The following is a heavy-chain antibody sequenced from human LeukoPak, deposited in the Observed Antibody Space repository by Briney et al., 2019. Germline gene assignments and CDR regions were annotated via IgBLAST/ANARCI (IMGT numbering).Heavy chain of an antibody. CDR1: GLTVSGNF. J-gene: IGHJ3*02. CDR3: ARVVYSGGYSQGFDI. CDR2: IYSGGNT. V-gene: IGHV3-66*01. D-gene: IGHD3-22*01. Sequence: PGGSLRLSCAASGLTVSGNFMTWVRQAPGKGPDWVSVIYSGGNTYYADSVKGRFTISRDNSKNTLYLLMNSLRAEDTAVYYCARVVYSGGYSQGFDIWGQGTMVTVSS.